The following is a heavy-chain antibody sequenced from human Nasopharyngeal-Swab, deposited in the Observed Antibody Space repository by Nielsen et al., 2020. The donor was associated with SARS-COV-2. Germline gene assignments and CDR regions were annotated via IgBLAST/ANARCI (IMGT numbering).Heavy chain of an antibody. Sequence: SDTLSLTCAVYGGSFSGYYWSWIRQPPGKGLEWIGEINHSGSTNYNPSLKSRVTISVDTSKNQFSLKLSSVTAADTAVYYCAREDTAMGEIFDYWGQGTLVTVSS. V-gene: IGHV4-34*01. J-gene: IGHJ4*02. CDR3: AREDTAMGEIFDY. D-gene: IGHD5-18*01. CDR2: INHSGST. CDR1: GGSFSGYY.